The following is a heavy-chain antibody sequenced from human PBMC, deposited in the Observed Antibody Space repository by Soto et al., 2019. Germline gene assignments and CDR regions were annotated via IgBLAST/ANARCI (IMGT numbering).Heavy chain of an antibody. CDR2: ITGGGGGRT. J-gene: IGHJ4*02. V-gene: IGHV3-23*01. D-gene: IGHD2-2*01. CDR1: GFTFTNYA. Sequence: PGGSLRLSCAASGFTFTNYAMNWVRQAPGKGLEWVSTITGGGGGRTNYADSVKGRVTISRDNSKNTLYLQMNSLTAEVSALYYCATHPASIRPFDYWGQGALVTVSS. CDR3: ATHPASIRPFDY.